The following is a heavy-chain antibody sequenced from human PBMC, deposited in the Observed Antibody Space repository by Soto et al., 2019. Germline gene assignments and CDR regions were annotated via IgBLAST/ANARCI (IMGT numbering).Heavy chain of an antibody. V-gene: IGHV3-30*18. CDR3: AKDAYYYDSGGDFEGGYFDY. J-gene: IGHJ4*02. Sequence: QVQLVESGGGVVQPGRSLRLSCAVSGFTFKNYGMHWVRQAPGKGLEWVAVIVYDGSYKYYADSVQGRFTISRENSKNTLYMQMNSLRAEDTAVYYCAKDAYYYDSGGDFEGGYFDYWGQGTLVTVSS. CDR2: IVYDGSYK. CDR1: GFTFKNYG. D-gene: IGHD3-22*01.